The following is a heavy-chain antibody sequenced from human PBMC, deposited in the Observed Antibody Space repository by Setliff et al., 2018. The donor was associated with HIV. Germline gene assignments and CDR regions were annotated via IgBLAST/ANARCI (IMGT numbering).Heavy chain of an antibody. CDR1: GYTFTSNF. CDR3: ASTWSRVPYYLMDV. V-gene: IGHV1-2*02. CDR2: INAYNGDT. J-gene: IGHJ6*02. Sequence: GASVKVSCKASGYTFTSNFMHWVRQAPGQGFEWLGWINAYNGDTNYAPKFQGRVTMTRDTSINTAYMELSSLTSDDTAVYYCASTWSRVPYYLMDVWGQGTTVTVSS. D-gene: IGHD2-8*02.